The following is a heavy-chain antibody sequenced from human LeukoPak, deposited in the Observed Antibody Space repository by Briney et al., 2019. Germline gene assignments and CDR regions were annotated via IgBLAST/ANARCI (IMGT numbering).Heavy chain of an antibody. V-gene: IGHV3-48*04. CDR2: ISAASGTI. CDR1: GLSLSSNN. J-gene: IGHJ2*01. Sequence: PGGSLRLSCAAPGLSLSSNNMHWVRQAPGGGRGWVSYISAASGTIYSSDSLKGRFTISRDNARNTLYLQMNSLRPEDTAVYYCARDLGLRRMIWGRGTLVVVSS. CDR3: ARDLGLRRMI.